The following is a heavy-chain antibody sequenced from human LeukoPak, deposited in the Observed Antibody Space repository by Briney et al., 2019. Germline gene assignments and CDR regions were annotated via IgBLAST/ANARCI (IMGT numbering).Heavy chain of an antibody. CDR2: INPNSGGT. D-gene: IGHD6-19*01. Sequence: GASVKVSCKASGYTFTGYYMHWVRQAPGQGLEWMGWINPNSGGTNYAQKFQGRVTMTRDTSISTAYMGLTRLRSDDTAVYYCARLERSGPNYWGQGTLVTVSS. J-gene: IGHJ4*02. CDR3: ARLERSGPNY. CDR1: GYTFTGYY. V-gene: IGHV1-2*02.